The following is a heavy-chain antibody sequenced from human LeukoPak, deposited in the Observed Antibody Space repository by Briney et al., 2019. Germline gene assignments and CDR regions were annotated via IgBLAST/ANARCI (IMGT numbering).Heavy chain of an antibody. V-gene: IGHV3-21*01. D-gene: IGHD4-17*01. CDR1: GFTFSSYS. CDR3: ARGYGELDY. J-gene: IGHJ4*02. Sequence: GGSLRLSCAASGFTFSSYSMNWVRQALGKGLEWVSSISSSSSYIYYADSVKGRFTISRDNSKNTLYLQMNSLRAEDTAVYYCARGYGELDYWGQGTLVTVSS. CDR2: ISSSSSYI.